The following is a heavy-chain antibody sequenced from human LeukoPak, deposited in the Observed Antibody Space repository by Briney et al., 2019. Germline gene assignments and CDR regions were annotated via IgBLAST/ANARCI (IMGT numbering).Heavy chain of an antibody. CDR3: ARADWDTAMIDY. CDR1: GFTFSSYE. CDR2: MSSSGNTI. Sequence: GGSLRLSCAASGFTFSSYEMNWVRQAPGKGLEWVSYMSSSGNTIYYADSVKGRFTISRDNAKKSLYLQMNSLRAEDTAVYYCARADWDTAMIDYWGQGTLVTVSS. V-gene: IGHV3-48*03. D-gene: IGHD5-18*01. J-gene: IGHJ4*02.